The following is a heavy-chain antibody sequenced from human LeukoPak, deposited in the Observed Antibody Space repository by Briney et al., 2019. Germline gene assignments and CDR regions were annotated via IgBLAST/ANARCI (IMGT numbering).Heavy chain of an antibody. D-gene: IGHD3-10*01. V-gene: IGHV4-39*01. CDR2: IYYSGST. Sequence: PSETLSLTRTVTRGSISSSSYYWRWIRQPPGKGLEWIGRIYYSGSTYYNPSLKSRVTISVDTSKNQFSLKLSSVTAADTAVYYCAGGHYYGSGSYYDYWGQGTLVTVSS. CDR1: RGSISSSSYY. J-gene: IGHJ4*02. CDR3: AGGHYYGSGSYYDY.